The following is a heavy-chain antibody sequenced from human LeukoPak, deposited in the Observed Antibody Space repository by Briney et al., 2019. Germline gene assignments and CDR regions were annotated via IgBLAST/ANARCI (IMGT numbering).Heavy chain of an antibody. D-gene: IGHD2-15*01. Sequence: SETLSLTCSVSGDSISGNYWSWMRQPPGKGLEWIGYTYYSGSTNYNPSLKSRVTMSVDTSKNQFSLNLSSVTAADTAAYYCARLLAGCPGGRCRAHFDYWGQGTLVTVSS. J-gene: IGHJ4*02. CDR1: GDSISGNY. CDR3: ARLLAGCPGGRCRAHFDY. V-gene: IGHV4-59*01. CDR2: TYYSGST.